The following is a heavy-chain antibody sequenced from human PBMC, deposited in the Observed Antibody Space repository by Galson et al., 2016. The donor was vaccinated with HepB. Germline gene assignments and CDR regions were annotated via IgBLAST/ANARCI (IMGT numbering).Heavy chain of an antibody. CDR3: ARDTGVSRTDDWSFDL. D-gene: IGHD1-7*01. J-gene: IGHJ2*01. Sequence: SLRLSCAASGFTFRSYAMNWVRQAPGKGLEWVSSISSSSTYIYNADAVKGRFTISRDNARNSLYLQMNSLRAEDTAVYFCARDTGVSRTDDWSFDLWGRGSQVTVSS. V-gene: IGHV3-21*01. CDR2: ISSSSTYI. CDR1: GFTFRSYA.